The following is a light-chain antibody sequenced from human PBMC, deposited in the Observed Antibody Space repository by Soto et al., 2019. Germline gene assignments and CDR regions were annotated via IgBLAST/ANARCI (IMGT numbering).Light chain of an antibody. Sequence: DIQMTQSPSSLSASVGDRVTITCRASQGIRDSLCWYQQKPGKAPKLLIYAASSLQSGVPSRFSGSGSGTEFTLTISSLQPEDIATYYCQQHNNHPQTFGQGTKVEIK. CDR1: QGIRDS. V-gene: IGKV1-17*01. J-gene: IGKJ1*01. CDR2: AAS. CDR3: QQHNNHPQT.